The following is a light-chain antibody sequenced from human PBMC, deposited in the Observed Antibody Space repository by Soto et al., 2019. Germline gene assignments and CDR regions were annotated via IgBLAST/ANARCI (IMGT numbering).Light chain of an antibody. J-gene: IGKJ4*01. V-gene: IGKV1-5*01. CDR3: KQYNSYSLT. CDR1: QDINIY. CDR2: DAS. Sequence: DIKMTQSPSSLSASVGDRVTITCQASQDINIYLNWYQQKPGKAPKLLIYDASSLESGVQSRFSGSGSGTEFTLTIRSLQPDDFATYYCKQYNSYSLTVGGGTQVDIK.